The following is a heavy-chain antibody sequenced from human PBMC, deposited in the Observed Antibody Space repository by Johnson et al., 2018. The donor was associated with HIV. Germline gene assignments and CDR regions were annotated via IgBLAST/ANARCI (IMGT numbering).Heavy chain of an antibody. V-gene: IGHV3-66*02. Sequence: VQLVESGGGLVQPGGSLRLSCAASGFTVSSNYMSWVRQAPGKGLEWVSVIYSGGGTYYEDSVKGRFTISRDNSKNTLYLQMNSLRPQDTAGYYCARTRQGAFDIWGQGTMVTGSS. CDR3: ARTRQGAFDI. J-gene: IGHJ3*02. CDR1: GFTVSSNY. CDR2: IYSGGGT.